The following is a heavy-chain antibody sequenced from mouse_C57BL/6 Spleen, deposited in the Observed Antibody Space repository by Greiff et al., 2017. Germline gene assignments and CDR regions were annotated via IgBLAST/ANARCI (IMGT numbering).Heavy chain of an antibody. CDR3: ARLWTLLSYYFDY. CDR1: GYTFTSYW. J-gene: IGHJ2*01. CDR2: IDPNSGGT. D-gene: IGHD2-1*01. Sequence: VQLQQPGAELVKPGASVKLSCKASGYTFTSYWMHWVKQRPGRGLEWIGRIDPNSGGTKYNEKFKSKATLTVDKPSSTAYMQLSSLTSEDSAVYSWARLWTLLSYYFDYWGQGTTLTVSS. V-gene: IGHV1-72*01.